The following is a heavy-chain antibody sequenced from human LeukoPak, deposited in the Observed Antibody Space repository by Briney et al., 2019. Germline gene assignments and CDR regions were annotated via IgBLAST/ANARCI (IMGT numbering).Heavy chain of an antibody. D-gene: IGHD2-2*02. J-gene: IGHJ3*02. CDR2: IIPIFGTA. V-gene: IGHV1-69*13. CDR3: ARDRYCSSTSCYTRYQLDAFDI. CDR1: GGTFSSYA. Sequence: GASVKVSCKASGGTFSSYAISWVRQAPGQGLEWMGGIIPIFGTANYAQKFQGRVTITADESTSTAYMELSSLRSEDTAVYYCARDRYCSSTSCYTRYQLDAFDIWGQGTMVTVSS.